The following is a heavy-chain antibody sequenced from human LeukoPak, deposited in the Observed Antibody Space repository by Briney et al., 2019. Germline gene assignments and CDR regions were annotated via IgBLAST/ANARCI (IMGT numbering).Heavy chain of an antibody. J-gene: IGHJ5*02. CDR1: RGSFSGHY. V-gene: IGHV4-34*01. D-gene: IGHD1-1*01. CDR2: INERGST. Sequence: LQTLSLTCAVSRGSFSGHYWSWIRESPGTGLEWIGEINERGSTNSHPSINSRVTISRDTSKNHFSLKVSSVTAADTAVYYCARGPITEDGTLHSPNAWGQGTLVTVSS. CDR3: ARGPITEDGTLHSPNA.